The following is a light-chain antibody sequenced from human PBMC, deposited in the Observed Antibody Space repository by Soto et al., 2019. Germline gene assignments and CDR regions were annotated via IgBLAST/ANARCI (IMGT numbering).Light chain of an antibody. J-gene: IGLJ1*01. CDR3: AAWDDSMTYV. V-gene: IGLV1-36*01. CDR1: SSNVGNNA. Sequence: QSVLTQPPSVSGAPGQRVTISCSGRSSNVGNNAVNWYQQLPGKAPKLLIYYDEILPSGISDRFSASKSGSSASLAISGLQSEDEAEYYCAAWDDSMTYVFGTGTKLTVL. CDR2: YDE.